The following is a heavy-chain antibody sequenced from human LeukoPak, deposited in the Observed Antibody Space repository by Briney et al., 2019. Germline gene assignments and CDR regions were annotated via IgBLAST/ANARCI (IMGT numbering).Heavy chain of an antibody. CDR2: MKQDGSEK. J-gene: IGHJ4*02. Sequence: GGSLRLSCAASVFTFRSYWMRWVRPAPGRGLAWVATMKQDGSEKYYVDSVKGRITISRDNAKNSLYLQMNGLRAEDTAVYYCARDFVDTAMVTYFDYWGEGALGTVSS. CDR3: ARDFVDTAMVTYFDY. V-gene: IGHV3-7*01. CDR1: VFTFRSYW. D-gene: IGHD5-18*01.